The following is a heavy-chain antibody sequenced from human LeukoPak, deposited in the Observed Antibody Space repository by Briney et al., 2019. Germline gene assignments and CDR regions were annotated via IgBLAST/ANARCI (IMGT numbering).Heavy chain of an antibody. D-gene: IGHD1-1*01. J-gene: IGHJ4*02. CDR3: EIGTGLTHFDY. CDR1: GYTFTGYY. CDR2: INPNSGGT. V-gene: IGHV1-2*02. Sequence: ASVKVSCKASGYTFTGYYMHWVRQAPGQGLEWMGWINPNSGGTNHAQKFQGRVTMTRDTSISTAYMELSRLRSDDTAVYYCEIGTGLTHFDYWGQGTLVTVSS.